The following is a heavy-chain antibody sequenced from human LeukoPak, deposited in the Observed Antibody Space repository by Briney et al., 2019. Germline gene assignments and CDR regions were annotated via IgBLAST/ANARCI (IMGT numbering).Heavy chain of an antibody. CDR1: GYTFTSYG. CDR2: ISAYNGNT. V-gene: IGHV1-18*01. Sequence: GASVKVSCKASGYTFTSYGISWVRQAPGQGLEWMGWISAYNGNTNYAQKLQGRVTMTTDTSTSTAYMELRSLRSDDTAVCYCARDRYYDSSYYFDYWGQGTLVTVSS. CDR3: ARDRYYDSSYYFDY. D-gene: IGHD3-22*01. J-gene: IGHJ4*02.